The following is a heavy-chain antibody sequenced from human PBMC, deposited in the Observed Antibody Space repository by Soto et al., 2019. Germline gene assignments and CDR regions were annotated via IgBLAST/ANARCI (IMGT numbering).Heavy chain of an antibody. V-gene: IGHV1-2*04. J-gene: IGHJ6*02. CDR2: INPNSGGT. Sequence: SVQVSCKASGYTLTGYYMHWVRQAPGQGLEWMGWINPNSGGTNYAQKFQGWVTMTRDTSISTAYMELSRLRSDDTAVYYCARGKYYDFWSGYYGYYYYGMDVWGQGTTVTVS. D-gene: IGHD3-3*01. CDR1: GYTLTGYY. CDR3: ARGKYYDFWSGYYGYYYYGMDV.